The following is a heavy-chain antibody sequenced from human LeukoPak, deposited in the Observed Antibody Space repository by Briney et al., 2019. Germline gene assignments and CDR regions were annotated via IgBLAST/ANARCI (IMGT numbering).Heavy chain of an antibody. CDR2: ISSGSTTT. D-gene: IGHD3-10*01. CDR1: GFTLSGSG. CDR3: ARAPMIRGVITAFDL. J-gene: IGHJ4*02. Sequence: PGGSLRLSCEASGFTLSGSGMSWVRQAPGKGLEWLSYISSGSTTTYYADSVRGRFTISRDNAENSLYLRMNSLRDEDTAVYYCARAPMIRGVITAFDLWGQGTLVTVSS. V-gene: IGHV3-48*02.